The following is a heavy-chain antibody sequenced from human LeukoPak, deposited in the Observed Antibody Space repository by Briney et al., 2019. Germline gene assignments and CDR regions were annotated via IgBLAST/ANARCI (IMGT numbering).Heavy chain of an antibody. CDR2: FDPEDGKT. V-gene: IGHV1-24*01. Sequence: ASVKVSCKVSGYTLTELSMHWVRQAPGKGLEWMGGFDPEDGKTIYAQKFQGRVTMTEDTSTDTAYMELSSLRSEDTAVYYCATGVGYDFWSGFTSLDYWGQGTLVTVSS. D-gene: IGHD3-3*01. J-gene: IGHJ4*02. CDR3: ATGVGYDFWSGFTSLDY. CDR1: GYTLTELS.